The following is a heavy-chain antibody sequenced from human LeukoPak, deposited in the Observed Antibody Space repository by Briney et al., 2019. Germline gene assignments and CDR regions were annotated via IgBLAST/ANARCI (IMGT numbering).Heavy chain of an antibody. J-gene: IGHJ4*02. CDR1: GFTLSSFP. CDR2: IGGNGGGT. Sequence: PGGSLRLSCAASGFTLSSFPMSWVRQAPGTGLEWVSIIGGNGGGTYYADSVKGRFTISKDNSKNTLYLRMNSLRAEDTAVYFCAKEWATTTSFDYWGQGTLVTVSS. V-gene: IGHV3-23*01. D-gene: IGHD4-11*01. CDR3: AKEWATTTSFDY.